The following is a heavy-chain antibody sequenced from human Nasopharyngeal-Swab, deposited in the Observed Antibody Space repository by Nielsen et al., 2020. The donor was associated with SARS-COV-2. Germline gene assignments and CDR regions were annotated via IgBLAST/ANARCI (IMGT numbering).Heavy chain of an antibody. J-gene: IGHJ4*02. CDR3: ARLEYYFDY. V-gene: IGHV4-59*08. Sequence: SETLSLTCTVSGGSISSYYWSWIRQSPGKGLEWIGYIYYSGSTNYNPSLKSRVTISVDTSKNQFSLKLSSVTAADTAVYYCARLEYYFDYWGQGTLVTVSS. CDR2: IYYSGST. CDR1: GGSISSYY.